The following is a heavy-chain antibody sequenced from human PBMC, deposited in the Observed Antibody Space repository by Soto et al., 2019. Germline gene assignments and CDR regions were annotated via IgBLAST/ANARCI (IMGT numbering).Heavy chain of an antibody. V-gene: IGHV4-59*01. CDR3: ARGDILTGTEGVYFDY. J-gene: IGHJ4*02. CDR1: GGSISSYY. CDR2: IYYSGST. Sequence: SETLSLTCTVSGGSISSYYWSWIRQPPGKGLEWIGYIYYSGSTNYNPSLKSRVTISVDTSKNQFSLKLSSVTAADTAVYYCARGDILTGTEGVYFDYWGQGTLVTVSS. D-gene: IGHD3-9*01.